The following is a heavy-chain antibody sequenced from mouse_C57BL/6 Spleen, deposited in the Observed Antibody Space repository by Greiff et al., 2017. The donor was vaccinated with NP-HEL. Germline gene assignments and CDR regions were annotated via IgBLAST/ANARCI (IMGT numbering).Heavy chain of an antibody. CDR3: ARKNYSLGYFDV. CDR1: GFSLTSYG. V-gene: IGHV2-2*01. CDR2: IWSGGST. D-gene: IGHD2-12*01. Sequence: QVQLQQSGPGLVQPSQSLSITCTVSGFSLTSYGVHWVRQSPGKGLEWLGVIWSGGSTDYNAAFISRLSISKDNSKSQVFFKMNSLQADDTAIYYCARKNYSLGYFDVWGTGTTVTVSS. J-gene: IGHJ1*03.